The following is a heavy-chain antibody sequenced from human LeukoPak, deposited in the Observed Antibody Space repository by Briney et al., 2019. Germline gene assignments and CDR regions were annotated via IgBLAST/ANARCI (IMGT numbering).Heavy chain of an antibody. CDR1: GGSISSSNW. V-gene: IGHV4-4*02. J-gene: IGHJ6*03. CDR3: ARDLRVNYYYYYMDV. Sequence: SETLSLTCAVSGGSISSSNWWSWVRQPPGKGLEWIGEIYHSGSTNYNPSLKSRVTISVDKSKNQFSLKLSSVTAADTAVYYCARDLRVNYYYYYMDVWGKGTTVTVSS. D-gene: IGHD4-23*01. CDR2: IYHSGST.